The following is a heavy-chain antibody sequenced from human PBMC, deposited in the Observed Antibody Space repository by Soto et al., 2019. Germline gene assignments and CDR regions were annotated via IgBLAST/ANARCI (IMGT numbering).Heavy chain of an antibody. D-gene: IGHD1-1*01. CDR1: GFTFSSYW. CDR3: ARERGTYYYGMDV. V-gene: IGHV3-74*01. J-gene: IGHJ6*02. CDR2: INSDGSST. Sequence: AGGSLRLSCAASGFTFSSYWMHWVRQAPGKGLVWVSRINSDGSSTSYADSVKGRFTISRDNAKNTLYLQMNSLRAEDTAVYYCARERGTYYYGMDVWGQGTTVTVSS.